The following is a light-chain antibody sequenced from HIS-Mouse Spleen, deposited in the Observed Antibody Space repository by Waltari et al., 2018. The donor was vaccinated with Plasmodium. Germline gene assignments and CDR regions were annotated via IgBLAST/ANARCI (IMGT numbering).Light chain of an antibody. CDR2: KDR. CDR3: QSADSSGTPNWV. V-gene: IGLV3-25*03. J-gene: IGLJ3*02. Sequence: SYALTQPPSVSVSPGQTARITCSGDPLPKQYAYWYQQKPGQTPVLVIYKDRERPSGIPERFSGASSGTTVTLTISGVQAEDEADYYCQSADSSGTPNWVFGGGTKLTVL. CDR1: PLPKQY.